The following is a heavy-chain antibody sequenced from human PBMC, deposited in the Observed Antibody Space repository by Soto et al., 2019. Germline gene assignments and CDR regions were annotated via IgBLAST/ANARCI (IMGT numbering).Heavy chain of an antibody. D-gene: IGHD3-10*01. Sequence: SETLSLTCTVSGGSIISYYLHWIRQPPGKGLEWIGSVHYSGSTNYNPSLKSQVTISVDTSKNQFSLKLRSVTTADTAVYYCARGLMSGLGAIGYWGQGTLVTVSS. CDR2: VHYSGST. V-gene: IGHV4-59*01. CDR3: ARGLMSGLGAIGY. J-gene: IGHJ4*02. CDR1: GGSIISYY.